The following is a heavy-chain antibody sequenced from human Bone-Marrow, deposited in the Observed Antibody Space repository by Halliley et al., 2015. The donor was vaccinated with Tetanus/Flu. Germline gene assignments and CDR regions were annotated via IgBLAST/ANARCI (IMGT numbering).Heavy chain of an antibody. V-gene: IGHV4-59*08. CDR1: GRTISTYF. Sequence: TLSLTCSVSGRTISTYFWTWIRQPPGKGLEWLGDINYTGNTNYNPSLNSRVTISVDTSKNQFSLELSSVTATDTAVYFCARQMDGYSFDFWSPGTLVTVSS. CDR3: ARQMDGYSFDF. J-gene: IGHJ4*02. D-gene: IGHD2-8*01. CDR2: INYTGNT.